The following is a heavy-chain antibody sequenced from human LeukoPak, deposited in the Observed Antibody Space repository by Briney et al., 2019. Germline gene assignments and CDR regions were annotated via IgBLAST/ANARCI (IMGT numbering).Heavy chain of an antibody. D-gene: IGHD6-6*01. J-gene: IGHJ6*03. CDR3: TTGPIAARDYYYYMDV. V-gene: IGHV3-15*01. Sequence: GGSLRLSCAASGFTFSNAWMSWVRQAPGKGLEWVGRIKSKTDGGTTDYAAPVKGRFTISRDDSKNTLYLQMNSLKTEDTAVYYCTTGPIAARDYYYYMDVWGKGTTVTVSS. CDR2: IKSKTDGGTT. CDR1: GFTFSNAW.